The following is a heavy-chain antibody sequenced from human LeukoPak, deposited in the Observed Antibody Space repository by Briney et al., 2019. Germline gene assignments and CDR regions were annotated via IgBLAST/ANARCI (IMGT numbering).Heavy chain of an antibody. CDR3: ARNPIPPSVGATTEDY. Sequence: SETLSLTCTVSGGSISSSSYYWGWIRQPPGKGLEWIGSIYYSGSTYYNPSLKSRVTISVDTSKNQFSLKLSSVTAADTAVYYCARNPIPPSVGATTEDYWGQGTLVTVPS. CDR1: GGSISSSSYY. J-gene: IGHJ4*02. D-gene: IGHD1-26*01. V-gene: IGHV4-39*07. CDR2: IYYSGST.